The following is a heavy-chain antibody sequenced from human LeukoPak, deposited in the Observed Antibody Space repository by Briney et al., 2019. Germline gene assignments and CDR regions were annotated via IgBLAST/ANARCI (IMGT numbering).Heavy chain of an antibody. CDR1: GFTFSSNA. CDR3: AKGSFMVRFYGMDV. J-gene: IGHJ6*02. CDR2: ISGSGGST. V-gene: IGHV3-23*01. D-gene: IGHD3-10*01. Sequence: GGSLRLPCAASGFTFSSNAMSWVRQAPGKGLEWVSAISGSGGSTYYADSVKGRFTISRDNSKNTLYLQMNSLRAEDTAVYYCAKGSFMVRFYGMDVWGQGTTVTVSS.